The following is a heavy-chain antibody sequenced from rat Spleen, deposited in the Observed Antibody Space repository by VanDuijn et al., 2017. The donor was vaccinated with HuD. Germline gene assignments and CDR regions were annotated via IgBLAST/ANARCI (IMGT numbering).Heavy chain of an antibody. D-gene: IGHD4-4*01. Sequence: EVQLVESGGGLVQPGRSLKLSCAASGFTFGDYNMAWVRQAPTKGLEWVATISYDGRSTYYRDSVKGRFTISRGNAKSALYLQMDSLRSEDTATYYCASEACKPFHYLDRWGQRVMVTVSS. V-gene: IGHV5-7*01. CDR3: ASEACKPFHYLDR. CDR1: GFTFGDYN. CDR2: ISYDGRST. J-gene: IGHJ2*01.